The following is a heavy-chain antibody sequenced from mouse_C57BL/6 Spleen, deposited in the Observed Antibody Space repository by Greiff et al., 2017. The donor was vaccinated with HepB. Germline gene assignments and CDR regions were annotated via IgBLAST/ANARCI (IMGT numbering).Heavy chain of an antibody. CDR3: ARQGYGSGPWFAY. Sequence: EVKLVESGGDLVKPGGSLKLSCAASGFTFSSYGMSWVRQTPDKRLEWVATISSGGSYTYYPDSVKGRFTLSRDNAKNTLYLQMSSLKSEDTAMYDCARQGYGSGPWFAYWGQGTLVTVSA. V-gene: IGHV5-6*01. J-gene: IGHJ3*01. CDR1: GFTFSSYG. CDR2: ISSGGSYT. D-gene: IGHD1-1*01.